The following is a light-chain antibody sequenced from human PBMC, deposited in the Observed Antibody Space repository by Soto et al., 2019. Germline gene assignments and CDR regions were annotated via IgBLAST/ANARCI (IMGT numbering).Light chain of an antibody. CDR2: DVS. CDR3: CSYAGSYYV. CDR1: SSDVGGYNY. Sequence: QYALTQPRSVSGSPGQSVTISCTGTSSDVGGYNYVSWYQQHPGKAPKLMIYDVSKRPSGAPDRFSGSKSGNTASLTISGLQAEDEADYYCCSYAGSYYVFGTGTKLTVL. V-gene: IGLV2-11*01. J-gene: IGLJ1*01.